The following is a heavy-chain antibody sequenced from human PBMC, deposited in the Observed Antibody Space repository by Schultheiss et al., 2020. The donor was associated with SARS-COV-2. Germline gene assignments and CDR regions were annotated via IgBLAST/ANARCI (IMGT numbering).Heavy chain of an antibody. J-gene: IGHJ3*02. V-gene: IGHV4-59*12. CDR1: GGSISSYY. CDR3: ARDIHAFDI. Sequence: SQTLSLTCTVSGGSISSYYWSWIRQPPGKGLEWIGYIYYSGSTNYNPSLKSRVTISVDTSKNQFSLKLSSVTAADTAVYYCARDIHAFDIWGQGTMVTVSS. CDR2: IYYSGST.